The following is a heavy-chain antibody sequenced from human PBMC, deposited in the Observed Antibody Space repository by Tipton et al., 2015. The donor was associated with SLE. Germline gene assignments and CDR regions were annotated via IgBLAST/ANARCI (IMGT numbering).Heavy chain of an antibody. CDR3: ARLNRYSSHGVFDY. CDR2: IYYSGST. J-gene: IGHJ4*02. D-gene: IGHD6-13*01. V-gene: IGHV4-59*08. Sequence: TLSLTCTVSGGSISSYYWSWVRQPPGKGLEWIGYIYYSGSTHYNPSLKSRVTISVDTSKNQFSLKLSSVTAADTAVYYCARLNRYSSHGVFDYWGQGTLVTVSS. CDR1: GGSISSYY.